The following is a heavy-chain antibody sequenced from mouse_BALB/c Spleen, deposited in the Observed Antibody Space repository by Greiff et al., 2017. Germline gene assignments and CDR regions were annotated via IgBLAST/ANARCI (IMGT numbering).Heavy chain of an antibody. V-gene: IGHV5-6-5*01. Sequence: EVHLVESGGGLVKPGGSLKLSCAASGFTFSSYAMSWVRQTPEKRLEWVASISSGGSTYYPDSVKGRFTISRDNARNILYLQMSSLRSEDTAMYYCARGLYDGYHYYAMDYWGQGTSVTVSS. CDR3: ARGLYDGYHYYAMDY. CDR2: ISSGGST. J-gene: IGHJ4*01. CDR1: GFTFSSYA. D-gene: IGHD2-3*01.